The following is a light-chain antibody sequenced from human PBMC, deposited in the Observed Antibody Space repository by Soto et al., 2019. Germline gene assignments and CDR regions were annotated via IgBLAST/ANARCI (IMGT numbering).Light chain of an antibody. CDR3: HQYHNWPPT. Sequence: EIVMTQSPTTLSVSPGEGATLSCRASQSVGSNLAWYQQKPGQAPRLLIYVASTRATDVPARFSGNGSVTEFTLTISSLQSEDFAVYYCHQYHNWPPTFGPGAKVDIK. CDR2: VAS. CDR1: QSVGSN. V-gene: IGKV3-15*01. J-gene: IGKJ3*01.